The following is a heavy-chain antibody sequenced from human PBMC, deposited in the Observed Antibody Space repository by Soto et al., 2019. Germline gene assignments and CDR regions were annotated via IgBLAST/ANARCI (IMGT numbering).Heavy chain of an antibody. Sequence: LSLTCAVYGGSFSGYYWSWIRQPPGKGLEWIGEINHSGSTNYNPSLKSRVTISVDTSKNQFSLKLSSVTAADTAVYYCASACSGGSCRYYYYYMDVWGKGTTVTVSS. CDR1: GGSFSGYY. CDR3: ASACSGGSCRYYYYYMDV. D-gene: IGHD2-15*01. V-gene: IGHV4-34*01. CDR2: INHSGST. J-gene: IGHJ6*03.